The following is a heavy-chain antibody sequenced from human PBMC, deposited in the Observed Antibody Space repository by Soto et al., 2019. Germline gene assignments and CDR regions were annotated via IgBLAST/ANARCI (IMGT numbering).Heavy chain of an antibody. Sequence: ASVKVSCKASGYTFTSYGITWVRQAPGQGLEWMGWISAYNGNTKYAQKFQGRVTMTTDKSTSTAYMELSSLRSEDTAVYYCARTSYYYDSSGPYAPYYFDYWGQGTLVTVSS. CDR1: GYTFTSYG. J-gene: IGHJ4*02. CDR3: ARTSYYYDSSGPYAPYYFDY. V-gene: IGHV1-18*01. D-gene: IGHD3-22*01. CDR2: ISAYNGNT.